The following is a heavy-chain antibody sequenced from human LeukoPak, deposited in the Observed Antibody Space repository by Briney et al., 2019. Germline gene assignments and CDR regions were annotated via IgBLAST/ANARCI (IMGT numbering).Heavy chain of an antibody. CDR1: GGTFSSYA. D-gene: IGHD2-2*01. V-gene: IGHV1-69*05. CDR3: ARGGEDIVVVPAAPPYYMDV. CDR2: IIPIFGTA. J-gene: IGHJ6*03. Sequence: SVKVSCKASGGTFSSYAISWVRQAPGQGLEWMGGIIPIFGTANYAQKFQGRVTITTDESTSTAYMELSSLRSEDTAVYYCARGGEDIVVVPAAPPYYMDVWGKGTTVTVSS.